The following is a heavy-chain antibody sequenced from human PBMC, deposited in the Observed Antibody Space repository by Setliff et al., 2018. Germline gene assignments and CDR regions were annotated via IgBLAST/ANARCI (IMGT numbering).Heavy chain of an antibody. CDR1: GFTLSSYT. CDR3: ARDPRYGLGSYSGSIKYGVDV. J-gene: IGHJ6*02. CDR2: ISSISHYI. V-gene: IGHV3-21*06. D-gene: IGHD3-10*01. Sequence: KPGGSLRLSCAASGFTLSSYTMNWVRQAPGKGLEWVSCISSISHYIYYADSVKGRFTISRDNAKNSLYLQMNSLRAEDTAVYYCARDPRYGLGSYSGSIKYGVDVWGQGTTVTVSS.